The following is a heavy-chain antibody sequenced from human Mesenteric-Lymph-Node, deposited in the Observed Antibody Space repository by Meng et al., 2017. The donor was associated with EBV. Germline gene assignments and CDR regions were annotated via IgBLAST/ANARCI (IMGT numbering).Heavy chain of an antibody. V-gene: IGHV4-4*02. CDR2: VYLGDTP. J-gene: IGHJ4*02. D-gene: IGHD3-22*01. CDR1: GDSSSSGHW. CDR3: ARSMIVGVYYFDY. Sequence: QVPLLDSGPGTSKPSGTLALAFAVSGDSSSSGHWWNWVRQPPGKGLEWIGEVYLGDTPRYNPSLKSRVTISVDKSKNQFSLSVRSVTAADTAFYYCARSMIVGVYYFDYWGQGRLVTVSS.